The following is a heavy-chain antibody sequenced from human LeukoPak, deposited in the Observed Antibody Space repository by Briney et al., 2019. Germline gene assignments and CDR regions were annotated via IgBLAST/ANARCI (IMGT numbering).Heavy chain of an antibody. D-gene: IGHD3-22*01. CDR2: INRYGST. V-gene: IGHV4-34*01. J-gene: IGHJ4*02. CDR3: ARGNYYYDSSGHQNYFDY. CDR1: GGSFSGYY. Sequence: KTSETLSLTCAVYGGSFSGYYWSWIRQPPGKGLEWIGKINRYGSTNYNPSLKSRVTISVDTSKNQFSLKLSSVTAADTAVYYCARGNYYYDSSGHQNYFDYWGQGTLVTVSS.